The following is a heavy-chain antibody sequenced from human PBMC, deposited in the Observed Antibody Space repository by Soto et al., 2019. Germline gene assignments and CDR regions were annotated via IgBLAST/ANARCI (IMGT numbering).Heavy chain of an antibody. Sequence: GGSLRLSCAASGFTFSSYGMHWVRQAPGKGLEWVAVIWYDGSNKYYADSVKGRFTISRDNSKNTLYLQMNSLRAEDTAVYYCARAATLLDPDYYDSSNDNYFDYWGQGTLVTVSS. D-gene: IGHD3-22*01. V-gene: IGHV3-33*01. CDR2: IWYDGSNK. J-gene: IGHJ4*02. CDR3: ARAATLLDPDYYDSSNDNYFDY. CDR1: GFTFSSYG.